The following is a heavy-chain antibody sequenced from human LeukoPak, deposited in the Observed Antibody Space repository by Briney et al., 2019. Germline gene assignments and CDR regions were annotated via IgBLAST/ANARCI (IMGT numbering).Heavy chain of an antibody. CDR1: GFTFSSYS. CDR3: ARDQELGSGTRYYGMDV. Sequence: GGSLRLSCAASGFTFSSYSMNWVRQAPGKGLEWVSSISSSSSYIYYADSVKGRFTISRDNAKNSLYLQMNSLRAEDTAVYYRARDQELGSGTRYYGMDVWGQGTTVTVSS. CDR2: ISSSSSYI. V-gene: IGHV3-21*01. J-gene: IGHJ6*02. D-gene: IGHD3-10*01.